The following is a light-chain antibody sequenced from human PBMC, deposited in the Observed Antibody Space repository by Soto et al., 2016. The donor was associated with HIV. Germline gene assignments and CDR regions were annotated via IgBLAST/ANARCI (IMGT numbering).Light chain of an antibody. CDR3: QQYSSYPWT. CDR2: KAS. J-gene: IGKJ1*01. CDR1: QSINKW. Sequence: DIRMTQSPSTLSASLGDRVTITCRASQSINKWLAWYQQKPGKAPNLLIYKASTSQSGVPSTFSGSGSGTEFTLIISSLQPDDFATYYCQQYSSYPWTFGQGTKVEIK. V-gene: IGKV1-5*03.